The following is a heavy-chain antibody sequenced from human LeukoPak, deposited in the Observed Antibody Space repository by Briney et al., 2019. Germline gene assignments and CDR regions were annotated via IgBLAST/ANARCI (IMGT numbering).Heavy chain of an antibody. Sequence: SETLSLTCTVSGGSISNYYWSWIRQPPGRSLEWIGYIYYSGNTAYSPSLRSRVTMSVDTSKNQFSLKLSSVTAADTAVYYCAGGGPTDHSPYYDILDYWGQGTLVTVSS. V-gene: IGHV4-59*01. D-gene: IGHD3-9*01. CDR1: GGSISNYY. J-gene: IGHJ4*02. CDR3: AGGGPTDHSPYYDILDY. CDR2: IYYSGNT.